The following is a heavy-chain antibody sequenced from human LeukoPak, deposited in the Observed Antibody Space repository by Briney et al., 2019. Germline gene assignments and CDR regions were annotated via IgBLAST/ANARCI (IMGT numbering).Heavy chain of an antibody. CDR3: AAGPDYDIFTGYFDC. V-gene: IGHV4-39*01. J-gene: IGHJ4*02. D-gene: IGHD3-9*01. Sequence: KTSETLSLTCTVSGGSITSSTDYWGWIRQPPGKGLEWIGSIYYSGSTYYSPSLKSRVTISVDSSKIQFSLKLTSMTAADTAVYFCAAGPDYDIFTGYFDCWGQGTLVTVSS. CDR1: GGSITSSTDY. CDR2: IYYSGST.